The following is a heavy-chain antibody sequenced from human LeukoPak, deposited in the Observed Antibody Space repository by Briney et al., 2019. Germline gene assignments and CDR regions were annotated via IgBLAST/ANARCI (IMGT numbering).Heavy chain of an antibody. CDR1: GFTFSNYG. J-gene: IGHJ4*02. CDR3: AREDVVVPAASV. Sequence: GGSLRLSCAGPGFTFSNYGIHWVRQAPGKGLEWVAFVRIDGSQTFYADSVKGRFTISRDNAKNSLYLQMNSLRAEDTAVYYCAREDVVVPAASVWGQGTLVTVSS. D-gene: IGHD2-2*01. V-gene: IGHV3-30*02. CDR2: VRIDGSQT.